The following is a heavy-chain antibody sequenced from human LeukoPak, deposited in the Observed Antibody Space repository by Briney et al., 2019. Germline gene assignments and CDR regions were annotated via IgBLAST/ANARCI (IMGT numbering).Heavy chain of an antibody. V-gene: IGHV3-15*01. D-gene: IGHD6-19*01. J-gene: IGHJ4*02. CDR1: GFTFSNAW. CDR3: TSADYSSGRYYFDY. CDR2: IKSKTDGGTT. Sequence: GGSLRLPCAASGFTFSNAWMSWVRQAPGKGLEWVGRIKSKTDGGTTDYAAPVKGRFTISRDVSKTTLYLQMNSLKTEDSAVYYCTSADYSSGRYYFDYWGQGTLVTVSS.